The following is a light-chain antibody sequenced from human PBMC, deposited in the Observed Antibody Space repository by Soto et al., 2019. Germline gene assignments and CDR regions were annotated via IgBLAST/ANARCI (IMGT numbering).Light chain of an antibody. CDR1: QSLLHSNGYNY. V-gene: IGKV2-28*01. CDR3: MEALQTPRT. Sequence: DIVMTQSPLSLPVTPGEPASISCRSSQSLLHSNGYNYLDWYLQKPGQSPQLLIYLGSNRASGGPDRFRGSGSGSDFTLKISRVEAEDVWVYYCMEALQTPRTFGQGTKVEIK. J-gene: IGKJ1*01. CDR2: LGS.